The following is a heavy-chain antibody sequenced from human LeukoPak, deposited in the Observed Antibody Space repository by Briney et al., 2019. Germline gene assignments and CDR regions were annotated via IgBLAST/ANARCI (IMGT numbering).Heavy chain of an antibody. J-gene: IGHJ4*02. Sequence: PGGSLRLSCAASGFTFSSYAMHWVRQAPGKGLEWVAVISYGGSNKYYADSVKGRFTISRDNSKNTLYLQVNSLRAEDTAVYYCARDLNSGSYFDYWGQGTLVTVSS. CDR2: ISYGGSNK. CDR3: ARDLNSGSYFDY. CDR1: GFTFSSYA. V-gene: IGHV3-30-3*01. D-gene: IGHD1-26*01.